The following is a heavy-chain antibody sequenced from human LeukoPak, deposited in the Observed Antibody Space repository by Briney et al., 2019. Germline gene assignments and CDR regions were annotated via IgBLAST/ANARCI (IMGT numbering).Heavy chain of an antibody. CDR1: GYTFTSYD. J-gene: IGHJ5*02. Sequence: ASVKVSCTASGYTFTSYDINWVRQATGQGLEWMGWMNPNSGNTGYAQKFQGRVTMTRNTSISTAYMELSSLRSEDTAVYYCARGLLDFWSGYYPNWFDPWGQGTLVTVSS. V-gene: IGHV1-8*01. CDR2: MNPNSGNT. CDR3: ARGLLDFWSGYYPNWFDP. D-gene: IGHD3-3*01.